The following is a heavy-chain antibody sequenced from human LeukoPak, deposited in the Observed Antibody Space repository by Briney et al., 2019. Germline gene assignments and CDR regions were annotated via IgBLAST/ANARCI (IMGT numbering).Heavy chain of an antibody. D-gene: IGHD6-19*01. CDR2: INHSGST. CDR1: GGSFSGYY. Sequence: SETLSLTCAVYGGSFSGYYWSWIRQPPGKGLEWIGKINHSGSTNYNPSLKSRVTISVDTSKNQFSLKLSSVTAADTAVYYCARGHSWWYSSGSAVDYWGQGTLVTVSS. J-gene: IGHJ4*02. CDR3: ARGHSWWYSSGSAVDY. V-gene: IGHV4-34*01.